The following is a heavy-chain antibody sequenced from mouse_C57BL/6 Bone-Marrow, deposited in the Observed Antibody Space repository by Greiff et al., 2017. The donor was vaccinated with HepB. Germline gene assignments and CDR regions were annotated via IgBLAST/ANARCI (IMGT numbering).Heavy chain of an antibody. D-gene: IGHD2-2*01. J-gene: IGHJ2*01. CDR2: ISSGGSYT. Sequence: EVNVVESGGDLVKPGGSLKLSCAASGFTFSSYGMSWVRQTPDKRLEWVATISSGGSYTYYPDSVKGRFTISRDNAKNTLYLQMSSLKSEDTAMYYCARLLSTRVRDWGQGTTLTVSS. CDR3: ARLLSTRVRD. CDR1: GFTFSSYG. V-gene: IGHV5-6*01.